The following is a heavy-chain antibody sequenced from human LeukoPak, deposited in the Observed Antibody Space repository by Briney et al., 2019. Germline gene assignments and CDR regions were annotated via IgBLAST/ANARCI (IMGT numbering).Heavy chain of an antibody. CDR1: GFTLSTYT. CDR3: ARDRWGYSYGGD. Sequence: GGSLRLSCAASGFTLSTYTMNWVRQAPGKGLEWVSSISSRSSYIYYADSVKGRFTISRDNAKNSLYLQMNSLRAEDTAVYYCARDRWGYSYGGDWGQGTLVTVSS. V-gene: IGHV3-21*01. D-gene: IGHD5-18*01. J-gene: IGHJ4*02. CDR2: ISSRSSYI.